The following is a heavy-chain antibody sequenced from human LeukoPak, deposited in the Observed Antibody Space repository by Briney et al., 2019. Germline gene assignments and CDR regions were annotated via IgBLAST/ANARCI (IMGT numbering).Heavy chain of an antibody. Sequence: SETLSLTCAVYGGSFSGYYWSWIRQPPGKGLEWIGEINHSGSTNYNPSLKSRVTISVDTSKNQFSLKLSPVTAADTAVYYCATNSYGRPFDYWGQGTLVTVSS. CDR3: ATNSYGRPFDY. V-gene: IGHV4-34*01. D-gene: IGHD5-18*01. CDR1: GGSFSGYY. J-gene: IGHJ4*02. CDR2: INHSGST.